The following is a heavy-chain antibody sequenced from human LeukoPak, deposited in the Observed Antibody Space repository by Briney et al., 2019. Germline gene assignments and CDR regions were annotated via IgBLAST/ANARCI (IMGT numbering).Heavy chain of an antibody. CDR1: GFTFRSYG. D-gene: IGHD6-6*01. J-gene: IGHJ4*02. Sequence: PGGSLRLSCVASGFTFRSYGMSWVRQAPGKGPEWVSAISDDGDSRYYVDSVKGRFTISRDNSRNTLYLQMNSLRAEDTAIYYCAKRVEYSSSSGGYFDYWGQGTLVTVSS. CDR3: AKRVEYSSSSGGYFDY. V-gene: IGHV3-23*01. CDR2: ISDDGDSR.